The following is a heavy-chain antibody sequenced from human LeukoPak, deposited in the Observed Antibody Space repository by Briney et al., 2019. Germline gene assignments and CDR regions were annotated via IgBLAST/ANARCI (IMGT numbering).Heavy chain of an antibody. Sequence: SETLSLTRTVSGGSISSYYWSWIRQPAGKGLEWIGRIYTSGSTNYNPSLKSRVTMSVDTSKNQFSLKLSSVTAADTAVYYCASSQYRGIAAAGTFDYWGQGTLVTASS. V-gene: IGHV4-4*07. D-gene: IGHD6-13*01. CDR3: ASSQYRGIAAAGTFDY. CDR1: GGSISSYY. CDR2: IYTSGST. J-gene: IGHJ4*02.